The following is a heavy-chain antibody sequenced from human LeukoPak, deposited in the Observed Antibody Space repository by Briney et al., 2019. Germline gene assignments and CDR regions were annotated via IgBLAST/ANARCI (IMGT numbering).Heavy chain of an antibody. CDR2: ISSSSSTI. D-gene: IGHD2-21*02. CDR1: GFTFSSYS. J-gene: IGHJ3*02. CDR3: ARDVCGGDCSSGFDI. V-gene: IGHV3-48*01. Sequence: GGSLRLSCAASGFTFSSYSMNWVRQAPGKGLEWVSYISSSSSTIYYADSVKGRFTISRGNAKNSLYLQMNSLRAEDTAVYYCARDVCGGDCSSGFDIWGQGTMVTVS.